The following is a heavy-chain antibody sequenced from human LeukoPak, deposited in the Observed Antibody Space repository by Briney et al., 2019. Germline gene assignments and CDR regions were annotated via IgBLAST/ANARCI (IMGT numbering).Heavy chain of an antibody. CDR1: GFTVSSNY. Sequence: PGGSLRLSCAASGFTVSSNYMSWVRQAPGKGLEWVSVIYSGGSTYHADSVKGRFTISRDKSKNMLYLQMNRLRAEDTAIYYRATCSSGPFDNWGQGTLVTVSS. CDR2: IYSGGST. V-gene: IGHV3-66*01. J-gene: IGHJ4*02. CDR3: ATCSSGPFDN. D-gene: IGHD6-19*01.